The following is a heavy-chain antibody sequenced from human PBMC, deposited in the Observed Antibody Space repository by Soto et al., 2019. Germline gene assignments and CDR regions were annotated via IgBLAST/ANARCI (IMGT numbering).Heavy chain of an antibody. Sequence: GASVKVSCKASGYSFTDHHIHWVRQAPGQGLEWLGRINPKSGGTSTAQKFQGWVTMTTDTSIGTASMELTRLTSGDTAIYYCARGDSTDCSNGVCSFFYNHDMDVWGQGTTVTVSS. V-gene: IGHV1-2*04. J-gene: IGHJ6*02. CDR3: ARGDSTDCSNGVCSFFYNHDMDV. CDR1: GYSFTDHH. CDR2: INPKSGGT. D-gene: IGHD2-8*01.